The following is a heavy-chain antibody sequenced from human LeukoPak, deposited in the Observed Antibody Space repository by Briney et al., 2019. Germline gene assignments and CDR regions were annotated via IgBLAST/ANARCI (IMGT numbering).Heavy chain of an antibody. CDR2: INSDGRST. Sequence: PGGSLRLSCAASGFTFSNYWMQWVRHAPGGGLVWVSRINSDGRSTIYADSVKGRFTISRDNAKNPLYLQMNSLRAEDTAVYYCATAAGTITHNYFDYWGQGTLVTVSS. D-gene: IGHD6-13*01. V-gene: IGHV3-74*01. CDR1: GFTFSNYW. CDR3: ATAAGTITHNYFDY. J-gene: IGHJ4*02.